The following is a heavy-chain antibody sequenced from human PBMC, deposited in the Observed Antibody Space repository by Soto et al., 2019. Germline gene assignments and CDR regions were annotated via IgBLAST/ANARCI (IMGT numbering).Heavy chain of an antibody. Sequence: GPSVKVSCKASGYTFTSYGISWVRQAPGQGLEWMGWISAYNGNTNYAQKLQGRVTMTTDTSTSTAYMELRSLRSDDTAVYYCARDTIFGVVSYYYYGMDVWGQGTTVTVSS. CDR2: ISAYNGNT. D-gene: IGHD3-3*01. V-gene: IGHV1-18*04. CDR3: ARDTIFGVVSYYYYGMDV. CDR1: GYTFTSYG. J-gene: IGHJ6*02.